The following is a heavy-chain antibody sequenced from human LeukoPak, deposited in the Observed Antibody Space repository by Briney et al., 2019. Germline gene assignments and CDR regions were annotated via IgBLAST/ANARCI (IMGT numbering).Heavy chain of an antibody. CDR3: AGDNYYESSGFDY. CDR2: ISSSGSSI. J-gene: IGHJ4*02. CDR1: GFTFSSYE. D-gene: IGHD3-22*01. Sequence: GGSLRLSCAASGFTFSSYEMNWVRQAPGKGLEWVSYISSSGSSIYYADSVKGRFTISRDNAKNSLYLQMNSLRTEDTAVYYCAGDNYYESSGFDYWGQGTLVTVSS. V-gene: IGHV3-48*03.